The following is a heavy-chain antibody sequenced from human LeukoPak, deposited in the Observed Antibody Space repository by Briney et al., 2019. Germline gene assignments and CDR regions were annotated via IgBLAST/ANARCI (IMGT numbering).Heavy chain of an antibody. J-gene: IGHJ4*02. Sequence: PGGSLRLSCAASGFPFSTYAMSWVRQAPGKGLEWVSVISGSGGDTYYADSVKGRFTISGDNSKNTVYVQMNSLRAEDTAVYYCARGKNSYGPYLDYWGQGTLVTVSS. V-gene: IGHV3-23*01. CDR3: ARGKNSYGPYLDY. CDR2: ISGSGGDT. D-gene: IGHD5-18*01. CDR1: GFPFSTYA.